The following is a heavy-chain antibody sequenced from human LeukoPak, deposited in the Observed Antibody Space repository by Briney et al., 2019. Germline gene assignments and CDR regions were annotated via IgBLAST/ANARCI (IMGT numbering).Heavy chain of an antibody. V-gene: IGHV4-39*07. J-gene: IGHJ4*02. Sequence: SETLSLTCTVSGGSISSSSYYWGWIRQPPGKGLEWIGNIYYSGSTYYNPSLKSRVTISVDTSKNQFSLKLSSVTAADTAVYYCARPGSGSFYVFEYWGQGTLVTVSS. CDR2: IYYSGST. D-gene: IGHD1-26*01. CDR3: ARPGSGSFYVFEY. CDR1: GGSISSSSYY.